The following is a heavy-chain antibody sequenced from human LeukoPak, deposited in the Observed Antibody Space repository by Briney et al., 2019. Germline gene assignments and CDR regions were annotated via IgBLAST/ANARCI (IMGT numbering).Heavy chain of an antibody. Sequence: PGGSLRLSCAASGFTFKNYWMSWVRQAPGKGLEWVSYISSSGSTIYYADSVKGRFTISRDNAKNSLYLQMNSLRAEDTAVYYCAELGITMIGGVWGKGTTVTISS. CDR3: AELGITMIGGV. V-gene: IGHV3-48*04. CDR2: ISSSGSTI. D-gene: IGHD3-10*02. J-gene: IGHJ6*04. CDR1: GFTFKNYW.